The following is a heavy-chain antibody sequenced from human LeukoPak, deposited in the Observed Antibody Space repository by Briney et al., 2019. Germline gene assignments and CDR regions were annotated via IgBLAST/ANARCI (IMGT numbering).Heavy chain of an antibody. CDR2: ISSSGSSL. CDR1: GFSFDSYE. D-gene: IGHD3-10*01. Sequence: GGSLRLSCAASGFSFDSYEMNWVRQAPGKGLEWVSYISSSGSSLDYADSVKGRFTISRDNAKNSLYLQMNSLRAEDTAVYYCASYGSVDYWGQGTLVTVSS. CDR3: ASYGSVDY. J-gene: IGHJ4*02. V-gene: IGHV3-48*03.